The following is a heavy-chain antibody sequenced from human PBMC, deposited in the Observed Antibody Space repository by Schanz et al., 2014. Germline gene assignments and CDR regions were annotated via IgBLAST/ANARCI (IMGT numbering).Heavy chain of an antibody. J-gene: IGHJ3*02. CDR2: ISGRDGST. V-gene: IGHV3-23*01. Sequence: EVQLLESGGGLVQPGGSLRLSCAASGFTFSSYAMTWVRQAPGMGLEWVSAISGRDGSTYYADSVRGRFTISRDNSKNTLYLQMNSLRAEYTAVYYCAKSDAFDIWGQGTMXTVSS. CDR3: AKSDAFDI. CDR1: GFTFSSYA.